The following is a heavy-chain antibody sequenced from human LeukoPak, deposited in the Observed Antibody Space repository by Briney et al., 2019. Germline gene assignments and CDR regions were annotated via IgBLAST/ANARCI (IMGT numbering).Heavy chain of an antibody. D-gene: IGHD6-19*01. CDR1: GFTFSSYG. J-gene: IGHJ6*03. CDR2: IRYDGSNK. Sequence: GGSLRLSCAASGFTFSSYGMHWVRQAPGKGLEWVAFIRYDGSNKYYADSVKGRFTISRDYSKNTLYLRMNSLRAEDTAVYYCAKFSGIAVHLYYYYMDVWGKGTTVTISS. V-gene: IGHV3-30*02. CDR3: AKFSGIAVHLYYYYMDV.